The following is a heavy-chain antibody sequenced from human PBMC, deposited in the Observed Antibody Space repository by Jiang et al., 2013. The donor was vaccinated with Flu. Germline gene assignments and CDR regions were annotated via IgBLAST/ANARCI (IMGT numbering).Heavy chain of an antibody. Sequence: EVKKPGASVKVSCKASGYTFTSYYMHWVRQAPGQGLEWMGIINPSGGSTSYAQKFQGRVTMTRDTSTSTVYMELSSLRSEDTAVYYCARDLRRLAVGLPNDAFDIWGQGTMVTVSS. CDR3: ARDLRRLAVGLPNDAFDI. V-gene: IGHV1-46*01. J-gene: IGHJ3*02. CDR2: INPSGGST. CDR1: GYTFTSYY. D-gene: IGHD3-16*01.